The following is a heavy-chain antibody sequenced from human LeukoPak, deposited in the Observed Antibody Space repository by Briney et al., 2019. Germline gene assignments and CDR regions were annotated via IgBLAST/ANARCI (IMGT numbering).Heavy chain of an antibody. CDR3: AGAKEFYYDKSGYFPLGY. CDR1: GFTFSSYA. Sequence: GGSLRLSCAASGFTFSSYAMSWVRQAPGKGLEWVSAISGSGGSTYYADSVKGRFTISRDTSKNTLFLHLTSLRVEDTAIYYCAGAKEFYYDKSGYFPLGYWGQGTLVTVSS. CDR2: ISGSGGST. D-gene: IGHD3-22*01. J-gene: IGHJ4*02. V-gene: IGHV3-23*01.